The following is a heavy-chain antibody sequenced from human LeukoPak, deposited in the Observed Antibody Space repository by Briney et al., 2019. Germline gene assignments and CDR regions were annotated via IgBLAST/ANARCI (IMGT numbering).Heavy chain of an antibody. D-gene: IGHD6-13*01. CDR2: ISGSGGST. V-gene: IGHV3-23*01. CDR1: GFTFSSYA. CDR3: AKGTRSSSWFHFDY. J-gene: IGHJ4*02. Sequence: GGSLRLSCAASGFTFSSYAMSWVRQAPGKGLEWVSGISGSGGSTSYADSVKGRFTISRDNSKNTLYLQMNSLRAEDTAVYYCAKGTRSSSWFHFDYWGQGTLVTVSS.